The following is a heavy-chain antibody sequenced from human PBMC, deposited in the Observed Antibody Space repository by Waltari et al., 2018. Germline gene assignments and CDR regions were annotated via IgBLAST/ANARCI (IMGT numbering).Heavy chain of an antibody. J-gene: IGHJ4*02. CDR3: ARDRAHPPWYAAADPFNFDY. V-gene: IGHV3-7*01. CDR2: IKQDGSEK. CDR1: GFTFSSYW. Sequence: EVQLVESGGGLVQPGGSLRLSCAASGFTFSSYWMSWVRQAPGKGLEWVANIKQDGSEKYYVDSVKGRFTISRDNAKNSLYLQMNSLRAEDTAVYYCARDRAHPPWYAAADPFNFDYWGQGTLVTVSS. D-gene: IGHD6-13*01.